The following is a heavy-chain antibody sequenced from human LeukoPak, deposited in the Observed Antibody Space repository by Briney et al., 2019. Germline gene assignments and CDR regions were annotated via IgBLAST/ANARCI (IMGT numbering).Heavy chain of an antibody. Sequence: ASVKVSCKASGYTFTGYYMHWVRQAPGQGLEWMAIINPSGGSTSYAQKFQGRATMTRDTSTSTVYMELSSLRSEDTAVYYCARDTRPSYDSSGYYYPGDYWGQGTLVTVSS. D-gene: IGHD3-22*01. V-gene: IGHV1-46*01. CDR3: ARDTRPSYDSSGYYYPGDY. J-gene: IGHJ4*02. CDR1: GYTFTGYY. CDR2: INPSGGST.